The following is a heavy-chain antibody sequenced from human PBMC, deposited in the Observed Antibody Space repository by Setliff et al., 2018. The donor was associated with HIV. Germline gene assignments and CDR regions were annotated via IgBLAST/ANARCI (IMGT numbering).Heavy chain of an antibody. J-gene: IGHJ4*02. CDR3: AIFFVTSVTTQDH. D-gene: IGHD4-17*01. Sequence: SETLSLTCAVSGYSISGGYYWGWIRQPPGKGLEWIGSINHSGSAYSNPSLKSRVTISQDTSKRQFSLRMTSVTAADTAVYYCAIFFVTSVTTQDHWGQGTLVTVSS. CDR1: GYSISGGYY. CDR2: INHSGSA. V-gene: IGHV4-38-2*01.